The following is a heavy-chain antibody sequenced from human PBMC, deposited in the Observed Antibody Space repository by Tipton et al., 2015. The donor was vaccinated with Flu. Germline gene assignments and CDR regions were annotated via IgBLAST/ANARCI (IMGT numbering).Heavy chain of an antibody. D-gene: IGHD3-10*01. CDR3: AGERIGRGYYYGMAV. V-gene: IGHV1-2*02. J-gene: IGHJ6*02. Sequence: QVQLVQSGAEVKKPGASVKVSCKASGYTFTGYYMHWVRQAPGQGLEWMGWINPNSGGTNYAQKFQGRVTMTRDTSISTAYMELSRLRSGDSAVYYCAGERIGRGYYYGMAVWGQGTTVTVSS. CDR1: GYTFTGYY. CDR2: INPNSGGT.